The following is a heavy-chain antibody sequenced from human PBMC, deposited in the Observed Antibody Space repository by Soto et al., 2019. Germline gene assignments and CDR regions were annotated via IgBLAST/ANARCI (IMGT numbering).Heavy chain of an antibody. Sequence: QVQLQESGPGLVKPSETLSLRCSVSGGSTRTIYWTWVRQPAGKGLEYIGRIHTSGSSSYNPSLERRVTMSIDTPKNQFSLKLKSVTVADTAVYYCARESRDSGDGLDVWGQGTAVTVSS. CDR1: GGSTRTIY. CDR2: IHTSGSS. CDR3: ARESRDSGDGLDV. V-gene: IGHV4-4*07. D-gene: IGHD2-15*01. J-gene: IGHJ6*02.